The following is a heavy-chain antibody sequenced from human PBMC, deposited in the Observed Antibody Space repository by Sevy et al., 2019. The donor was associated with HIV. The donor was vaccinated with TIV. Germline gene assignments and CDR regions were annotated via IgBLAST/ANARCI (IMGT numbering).Heavy chain of an antibody. D-gene: IGHD3-10*01. Sequence: GGSLRLSCAASGFSFSSYGMHWVRQAPGKGLEWMSYIQYDGSNKDYVDSVKGRFTISRDNSKNTLYLQMNSLRVEDTAVFYLVKEGGGGGGDHWGQGTLVTVSS. J-gene: IGHJ4*02. CDR1: GFSFSSYG. V-gene: IGHV3-30*02. CDR2: IQYDGSNK. CDR3: VKEGGGGGGDH.